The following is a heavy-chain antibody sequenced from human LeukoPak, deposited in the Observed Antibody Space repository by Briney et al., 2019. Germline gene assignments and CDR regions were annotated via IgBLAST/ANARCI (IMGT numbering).Heavy chain of an antibody. CDR2: IYSGGST. CDR1: GFTVSCNY. D-gene: IGHD5-12*01. CDR3: ARGGTNSGYDHFYYYYGMDV. Sequence: GGSLRLSCAASGFTVSCNYMSWVRQAPGKGLEWVSVIYSGGSTYYADSVKGRFTISRDNSKNTLYLQMNSLRAEDTAVYYCARGGTNSGYDHFYYYYGMDVWGQGTTVTVSS. V-gene: IGHV3-53*01. J-gene: IGHJ6*02.